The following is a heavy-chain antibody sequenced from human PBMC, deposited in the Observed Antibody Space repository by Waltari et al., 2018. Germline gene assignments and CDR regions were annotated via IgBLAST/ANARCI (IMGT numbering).Heavy chain of an antibody. J-gene: IGHJ3*02. CDR2: INPNEST. CDR3: AKYATVPPPDAFDI. CDR1: GGSFSGYY. V-gene: IGHV4-34*01. D-gene: IGHD4-17*01. Sequence: QVQLQQWGAGLLKPSETLSLTCAVYGGSFSGYYWSWIRRRPGKGLELIGNINPNESTNHKPPLKSRVTISVDTSKIQFSLKLSSVTAADTAVYYCAKYATVPPPDAFDIWGQGTMVTVSS.